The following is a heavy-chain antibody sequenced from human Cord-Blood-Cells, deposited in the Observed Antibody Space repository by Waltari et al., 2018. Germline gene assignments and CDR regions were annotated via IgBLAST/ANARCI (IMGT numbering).Heavy chain of an antibody. CDR2: ISWNSGSI. Sequence: EVQLVESGGGLVQPGRSLRLSCAASGFTFDDYAMHWVRQAPGKCLGWVSGISWNSGSIGDADSVKGRFTISRDNAKNSLYLQMNSLRAEDTALYYCAKDSSSGSYYYWGQGTLVTVSS. CDR1: GFTFDDYA. CDR3: AKDSSSGSYYY. D-gene: IGHD1-26*01. V-gene: IGHV3-9*01. J-gene: IGHJ4*02.